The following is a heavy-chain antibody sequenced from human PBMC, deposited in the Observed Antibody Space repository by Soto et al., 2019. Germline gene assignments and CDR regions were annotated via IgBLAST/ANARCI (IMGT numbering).Heavy chain of an antibody. J-gene: IGHJ4*02. CDR2: INDRGSP. D-gene: IGHD6-13*01. V-gene: IGHV4-34*01. CDR1: GGSFSGYY. Sequence: QVQLQQWDAGLLKPSETLSLICAVYGGSFSGYYWSWIRQPPGKGLEWIGEINDRGSPNYNPSFMSRVTISIDTSKNQFSLKVTSLTAADTAVYYCTRGRGIALWGQGTLVTVSS. CDR3: TRGRGIAL.